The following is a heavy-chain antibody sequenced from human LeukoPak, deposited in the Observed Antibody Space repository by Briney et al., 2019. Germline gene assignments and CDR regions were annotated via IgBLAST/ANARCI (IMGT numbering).Heavy chain of an antibody. V-gene: IGHV3-7*01. CDR2: IKQDGSEK. J-gene: IGHJ6*04. D-gene: IGHD3-10*02. Sequence: GGSLRLSCAASGFTLSSYWMSWVRQAPGKGLEWVANIKQDGSEKYYVDSVKGRFTISRDNGKNSLYLQMNSLRAEDTAVYYCAELGITMIGGVWGKGTTVTISS. CDR3: AELGITMIGGV. CDR1: GFTLSSYW.